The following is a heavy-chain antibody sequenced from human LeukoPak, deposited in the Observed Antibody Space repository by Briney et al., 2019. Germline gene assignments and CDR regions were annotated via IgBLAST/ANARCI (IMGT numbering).Heavy chain of an antibody. D-gene: IGHD2-2*01. CDR1: GGTFSSHA. CDR2: IIPIFGTA. J-gene: IGHJ5*02. CDR3: ARMVPAAINWFDP. Sequence: SVKVSCKASGGTFSSHAISWVRQAPGQGLEWMGGIIPIFGTADYEQNFQGRVTITVDESTSTAYMELSSLRSEDTAVYYCARMVPAAINWFDPWGQGTLVTVSS. V-gene: IGHV1-69*13.